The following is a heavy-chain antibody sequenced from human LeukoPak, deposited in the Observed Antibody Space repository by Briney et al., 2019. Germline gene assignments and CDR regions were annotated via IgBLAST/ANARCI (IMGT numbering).Heavy chain of an antibody. CDR1: GFTFRSYA. CDR2: IGGSDGRT. D-gene: IGHD5-24*01. J-gene: IGHJ4*02. CDR3: ARDFLGMATDY. V-gene: IGHV3-23*01. Sequence: GGSLRLSCAASGFTFRSYAMSWVRQAPGKGLEWVSSIGGSDGRTYYAESVKGRFTISRDNSKNTVYLQMNSLRVEDTAVYYCARDFLGMATDYWGQGTLVTVSS.